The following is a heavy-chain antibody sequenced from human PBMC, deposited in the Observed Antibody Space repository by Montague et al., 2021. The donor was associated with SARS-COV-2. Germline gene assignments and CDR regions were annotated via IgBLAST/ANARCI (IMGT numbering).Heavy chain of an antibody. CDR3: ASDRGPFDY. V-gene: IGHV4-34*01. J-gene: IGHJ4*02. Sequence: SETLSLTCGVYGGSLSEYYWTWIRQSPAKGLEWIGEVRHIGSTNYNPSLKSRVTMSVDKSKNQFSLKLRSVTAADTAVYYCASDRGPFDYWGQGTVVTVSS. CDR1: GGSLSEYY. CDR2: VRHIGST. D-gene: IGHD3-10*01.